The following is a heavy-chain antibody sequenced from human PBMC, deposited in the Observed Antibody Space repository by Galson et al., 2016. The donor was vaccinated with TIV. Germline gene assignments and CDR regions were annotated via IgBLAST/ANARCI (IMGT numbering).Heavy chain of an antibody. CDR2: ISYDGSNE. J-gene: IGHJ4*02. Sequence: SLRLSCAASGITFSMYALHWVRQAPGKGLEWVALISYDGSNEDYADSVKGRFTISRDNSKNTLYLHMSSLRAEDTAVYYCARDMGGYFQRHKFDYWGQGTLVTVSS. V-gene: IGHV3-30*04. D-gene: IGHD1-26*01. CDR1: GITFSMYA. CDR3: ARDMGGYFQRHKFDY.